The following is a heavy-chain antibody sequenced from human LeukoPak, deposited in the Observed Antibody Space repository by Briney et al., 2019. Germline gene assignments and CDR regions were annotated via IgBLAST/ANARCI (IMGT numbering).Heavy chain of an antibody. CDR3: VRDMTTATTCYLQH. CDR2: IRYDGSNK. Sequence: GGSLRLSCAASGFTFSSYGMHWVRQAPGKGLEWVAFIRYDGSNKYYADSVKGRFTISRDNSKNTLYLQMNSLRAEDTAVYYCVRDMTTATTCYLQHWGQGTLVTVSS. CDR1: GFTFSSYG. J-gene: IGHJ1*01. V-gene: IGHV3-30*02. D-gene: IGHD4-17*01.